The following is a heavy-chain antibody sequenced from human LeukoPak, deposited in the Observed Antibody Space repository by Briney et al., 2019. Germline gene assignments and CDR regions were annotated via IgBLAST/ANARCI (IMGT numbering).Heavy chain of an antibody. Sequence: SETLSLTCAVYGGSFSGYYWSWIRQPPGKGLEWMGEINHSGSTNYNPSLKSRVTISVDTSKNQFSLKLSSVTAADTAVYYCARSGDSSSSRRYYYYYYMDVWAKGPRSPSP. V-gene: IGHV4-34*01. D-gene: IGHD6-6*01. CDR1: GGSFSGYY. CDR3: ARSGDSSSSRRYYYYYYMDV. J-gene: IGHJ6*03. CDR2: INHSGST.